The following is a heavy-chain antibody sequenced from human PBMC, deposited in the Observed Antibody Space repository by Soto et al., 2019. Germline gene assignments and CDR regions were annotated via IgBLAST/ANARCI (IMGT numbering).Heavy chain of an antibody. V-gene: IGHV3-7*05. J-gene: IGHJ4*01. D-gene: IGHD3-10*01. CDR3: ARAGSENDN. CDR2: IKEDGGER. CDR1: GFTFINYW. Sequence: GGSLRLSCAASGFTFINYWMTWVRQAPGKGLEWVANIKEDGGERNYVDSLKGRFTISRDNAKNSLYLQMNSLRPEDTAVYYCARAGSENDNWGQGTLVTVSS.